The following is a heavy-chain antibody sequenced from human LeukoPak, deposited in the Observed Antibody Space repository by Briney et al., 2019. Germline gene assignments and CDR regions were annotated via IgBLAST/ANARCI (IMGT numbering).Heavy chain of an antibody. J-gene: IGHJ4*01. CDR3: ATLPEDFSSRSTY. D-gene: IGHD3-10*01. Sequence: PSETLSLTCTVSGGSIDSSTYYWAWIRQPPGKGLEWIGSVYESGDTYYNPSLKNRFTISVDTSKNQFSLKLSSVTAADTAVYFCATLPEDFSSRSTYWGHGTLVTVSS. V-gene: IGHV4-39*07. CDR1: GGSIDSSTYY. CDR2: VYESGDT.